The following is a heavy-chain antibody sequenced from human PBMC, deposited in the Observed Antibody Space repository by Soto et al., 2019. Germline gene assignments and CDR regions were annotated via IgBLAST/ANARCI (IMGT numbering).Heavy chain of an antibody. D-gene: IGHD3-3*01. V-gene: IGHV3-66*01. Sequence: GGSLRLSCAASGFTVSSNYMSWVRQAPGKGLEWVSVIYSGGSTYYADSVKGRFTISRDNSKNTLYLQMNSLRAEDTAVYYCASPPRFLGRRYYYYYYMDVWGKGTTVTVSS. CDR3: ASPPRFLGRRYYYYYYMDV. CDR1: GFTVSSNY. J-gene: IGHJ6*03. CDR2: IYSGGST.